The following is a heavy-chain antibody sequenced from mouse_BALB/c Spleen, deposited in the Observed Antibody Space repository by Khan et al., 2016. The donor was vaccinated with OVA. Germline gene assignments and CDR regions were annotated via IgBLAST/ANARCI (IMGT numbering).Heavy chain of an antibody. D-gene: IGHD4-1*01. J-gene: IGHJ3*01. Sequence: VQLKESGVDLVKPGGSLKLSCATSGFTFSSYSMSWVRQTPDKRLEWVTTISSAGDYTYYPDSVRGRFTISRDNAKNSLYLQMSSLKSEDTAMYYCASHLTGSFAYWGQGTLVTVSA. CDR1: GFTFSSYS. CDR2: ISSAGDYT. V-gene: IGHV5-6*01. CDR3: ASHLTGSFAY.